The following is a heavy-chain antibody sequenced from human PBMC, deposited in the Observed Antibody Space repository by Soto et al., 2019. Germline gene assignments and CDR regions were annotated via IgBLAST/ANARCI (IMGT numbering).Heavy chain of an antibody. D-gene: IGHD5-18*01. CDR1: GFTFSNFV. Sequence: PGGSLRLSCTASGFTFSNFVMCWVRQAPGKGLEWVSGITGSGGNTDYADSVKVRFTISRDNAKNSLYLQMNSLRDEDTAVYYCARAWEGDTAMVSKSPMCYWGQGTLVTVSS. J-gene: IGHJ4*02. V-gene: IGHV3-23*01. CDR2: ITGSGGNT. CDR3: ARAWEGDTAMVSKSPMCY.